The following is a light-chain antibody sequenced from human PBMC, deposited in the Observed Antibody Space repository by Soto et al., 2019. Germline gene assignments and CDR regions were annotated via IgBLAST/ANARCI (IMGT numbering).Light chain of an antibody. CDR1: EKVGTN. CDR3: QQYNNWGLS. CDR2: GSS. V-gene: IGKV3D-15*01. Sequence: IVMTQSAATLSVSPGDEVTISCRASEKVGTNLAWYQQKPGQAPRLLIYGSSTRATGIPATFSGSGSGTEFTLIIISLQSEESAIYYCQQYNNWGLSFGGGTKVDIK. J-gene: IGKJ4*01.